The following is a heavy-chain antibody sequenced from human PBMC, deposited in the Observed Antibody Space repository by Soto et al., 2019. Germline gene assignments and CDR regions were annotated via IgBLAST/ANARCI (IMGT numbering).Heavy chain of an antibody. J-gene: IGHJ6*02. V-gene: IGHV4-59*08. Sequence: PSETLSLTCTVSDDSSSNYKWSWIRQPPGRRLEWISYNDSNGGTSYNPSLQSRVTISIDTSTKHFFLKLSSLTAADTAVYYCARSRRGAYSSGWYSLSGYYNYGIDVWGQGTTVTVSS. CDR2: NDSNGGT. CDR1: DDSSSNYK. D-gene: IGHD6-19*01. CDR3: ARSRRGAYSSGWYSLSGYYNYGIDV.